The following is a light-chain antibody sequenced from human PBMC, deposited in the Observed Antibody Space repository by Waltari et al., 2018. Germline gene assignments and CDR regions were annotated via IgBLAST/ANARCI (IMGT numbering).Light chain of an antibody. CDR3: QTWDSRTAI. CDR1: KLGDQF. Sequence: SYELTQPPSLSVSPGQTASITCSGAKLGDQFASWYQQRPGQSPTLVIYQDTKRASGIPERFSGSNSGNTATLTIRGTQALDEADYSCQTWDSRTAIFGTGTKVTVV. J-gene: IGLJ1*01. V-gene: IGLV3-1*01. CDR2: QDT.